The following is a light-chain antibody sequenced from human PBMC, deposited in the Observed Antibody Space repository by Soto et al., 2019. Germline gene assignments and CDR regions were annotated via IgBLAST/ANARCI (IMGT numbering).Light chain of an antibody. CDR1: QTISSS. J-gene: IGKJ4*01. CDR3: QQSYSPLLT. CDR2: AAS. V-gene: IGKV1-39*01. Sequence: DIQMTQSPSSLSASVGDRVTITCRASQTISSSLNWYQQKPGKAPKLLIYAASSLQSGVPSRFSGSGSGTDFTLTISSLQPEDYASYYCQQSYSPLLTFGGGTKVEIK.